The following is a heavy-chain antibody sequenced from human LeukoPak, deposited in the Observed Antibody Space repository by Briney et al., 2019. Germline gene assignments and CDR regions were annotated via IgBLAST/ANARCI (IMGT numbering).Heavy chain of an antibody. Sequence: SETLSLTCAVYGGSFSGYYWSWIRQPPGKGLEWIGEINHSGSTNYNPSLKSRVTISVDTSKNQFSLKLSSVTAADTAVYYCARSSSSWSHIDYWGQGTLVTVSS. D-gene: IGHD6-13*01. V-gene: IGHV4-34*01. CDR3: ARSSSSWSHIDY. CDR2: INHSGST. CDR1: GGSFSGYY. J-gene: IGHJ4*02.